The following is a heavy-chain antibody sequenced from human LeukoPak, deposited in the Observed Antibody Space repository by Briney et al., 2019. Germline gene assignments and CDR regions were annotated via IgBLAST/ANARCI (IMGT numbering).Heavy chain of an antibody. V-gene: IGHV1-18*01. CDR2: TSVYNGNT. Sequence: ASVKVSCQASGYSFISYGISWVRQAPGQGLEWMGWTSVYNGNTNYAQKLQGRVTMTTDTSTSTAYMELRSLRSDDTAVYYCARVGWEILNLHFDPWGQGTLVTVSS. D-gene: IGHD1-14*01. CDR3: ARVGWEILNLHFDP. CDR1: GYSFISYG. J-gene: IGHJ5*02.